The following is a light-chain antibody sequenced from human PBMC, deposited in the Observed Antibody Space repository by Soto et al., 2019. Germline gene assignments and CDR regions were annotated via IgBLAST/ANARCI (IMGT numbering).Light chain of an antibody. CDR3: RQSYSTPPT. Sequence: DIQMTQSPSSLSASVGDRVTITCRASQSISSFLNWYQRKAGKAPKLLIYAASSLQSGVPSRFSGSGSGTDFTLTISSLQPEDFASYYCRQSYSTPPTIGQGTKVDIK. CDR2: AAS. J-gene: IGKJ1*01. CDR1: QSISSF. V-gene: IGKV1-39*01.